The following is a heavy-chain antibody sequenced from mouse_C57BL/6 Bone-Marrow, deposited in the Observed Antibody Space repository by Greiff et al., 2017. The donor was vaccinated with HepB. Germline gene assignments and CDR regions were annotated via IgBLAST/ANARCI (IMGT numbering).Heavy chain of an antibody. Sequence: EVKLVESGGGLVQSGRSLRLSCATSGFTFSDFYMEWVRQAPGKGLEWIAASRNKANDYTTEYSASVKGRFIVSRDTSQSILYLQMNALRAEDTAIYYCARGRRPYAMDYWGQGTSVTVSS. CDR2: SRNKANDYTT. CDR3: ARGRRPYAMDY. J-gene: IGHJ4*01. V-gene: IGHV7-1*01. CDR1: GFTFSDFY.